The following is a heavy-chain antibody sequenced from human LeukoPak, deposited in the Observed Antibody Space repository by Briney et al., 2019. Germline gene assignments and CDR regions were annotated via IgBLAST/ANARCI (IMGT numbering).Heavy chain of an antibody. J-gene: IGHJ4*02. Sequence: PGGSLRLSCAASGFTFSSYAMSWVRQAPGKGPEWVSGISGSGDSTYDGDSVKGRFTISRDNSKNTLYLQMNSLRAEDTAVYYCARAELGPNDYWGQGTLVTVSS. V-gene: IGHV3-23*01. CDR2: ISGSGDST. CDR1: GFTFSSYA. D-gene: IGHD1-26*01. CDR3: ARAELGPNDY.